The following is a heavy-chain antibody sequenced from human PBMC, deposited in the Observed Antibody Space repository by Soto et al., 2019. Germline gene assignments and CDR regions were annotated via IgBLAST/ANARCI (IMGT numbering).Heavy chain of an antibody. CDR3: AADAQHLADDAFDI. Sequence: GASVKVSCKASGFTFTSSAVQWVRQARGQRLEWIGWIVVGSGNTNYAQKFQERVTITRDMSTSTAYMELSSLRSEDTAVYYCAADAQHLADDAFDIWGQGTMVTVSS. CDR2: IVVGSGNT. V-gene: IGHV1-58*01. J-gene: IGHJ3*02. CDR1: GFTFTSSA. D-gene: IGHD2-2*01.